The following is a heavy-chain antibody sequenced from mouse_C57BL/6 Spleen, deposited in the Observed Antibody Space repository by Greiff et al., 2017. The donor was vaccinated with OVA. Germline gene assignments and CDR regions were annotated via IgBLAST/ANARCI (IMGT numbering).Heavy chain of an antibody. CDR1: GFTFSDYG. D-gene: IGHD2-5*01. J-gene: IGHJ4*01. Sequence: EVKVVESGGGLVKPGGSLKLSCAASGFTFSDYGMHWVRQAPEKGLEWVAYISSGSSTIYYADTVKGRFTISRDNAKNTLFLQMTSLRSEDTAMYYCARISNYDYYAMDYWGQGTSVTVSS. CDR3: ARISNYDYYAMDY. V-gene: IGHV5-17*01. CDR2: ISSGSSTI.